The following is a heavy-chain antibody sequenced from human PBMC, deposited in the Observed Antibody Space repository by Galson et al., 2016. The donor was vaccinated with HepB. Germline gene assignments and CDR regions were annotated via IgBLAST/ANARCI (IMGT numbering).Heavy chain of an antibody. Sequence: PALVKPTQTLTLTCTLSGLSLSTSGVGVGWIRQPPGRALEWLALIYWDDDKRYSPSLKNSLSISKDTSKDQVVLTMTNMDPVGTATYYCVQVVAPHSKPYYRMGVWGQGTTVTVSS. CDR1: GLSLSTSGVG. CDR2: IYWDDDK. CDR3: VQVVAPHSKPYYRMGV. D-gene: IGHD2-15*01. V-gene: IGHV2-5*02. J-gene: IGHJ6*02.